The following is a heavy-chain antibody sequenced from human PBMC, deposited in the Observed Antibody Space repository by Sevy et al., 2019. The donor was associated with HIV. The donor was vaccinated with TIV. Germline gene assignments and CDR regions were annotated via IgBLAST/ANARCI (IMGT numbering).Heavy chain of an antibody. Sequence: SETLSLTCTVSGDSIISSHYSWGWIRQPPGKGLEWIGTFSYSGSAYYSPSLKSRVTISVDTSTNHFSLKLTSVTAADTSVYYCARLHPGEEAAGWFDPWGQGTLVTVSS. V-gene: IGHV4-39*02. CDR1: GDSIISSHYS. CDR3: ARLHPGEEAAGWFDP. J-gene: IGHJ5*02. D-gene: IGHD3-16*01. CDR2: FSYSGSA.